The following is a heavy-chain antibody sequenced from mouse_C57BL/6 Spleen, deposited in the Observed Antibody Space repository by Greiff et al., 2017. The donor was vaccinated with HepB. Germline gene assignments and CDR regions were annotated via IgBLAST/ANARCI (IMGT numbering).Heavy chain of an antibody. CDR1: GYTFTSYG. V-gene: IGHV1-81*01. D-gene: IGHD2-1*01. CDR3: ARGYGKDAMDY. Sequence: QVQLQQSGAELARPGASVKLSCKASGYTFTSYGISWVKQRIGQGLEWIGEIHPRSGNTYYNEKFKGKATLTADKSSSTAYMELRSLTSEDSAVYFCARGYGKDAMDYWGQGTSVTVSS. J-gene: IGHJ4*01. CDR2: IHPRSGNT.